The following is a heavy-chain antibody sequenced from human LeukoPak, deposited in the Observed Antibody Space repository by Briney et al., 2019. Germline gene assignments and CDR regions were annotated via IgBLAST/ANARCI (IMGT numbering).Heavy chain of an antibody. Sequence: SETLSLTCTVSGGSISSSRYYWGWIRQSPGKGLEWIGSIYYHENTYYNSSLKSRVTISVDTSKNQFSLKLNSVTAADTAVYYCARGNWNDVVGYYFDYWGQGTLVTVSS. CDR2: IYYHENT. J-gene: IGHJ4*02. D-gene: IGHD1-1*01. CDR3: ARGNWNDVVGYYFDY. V-gene: IGHV4-39*01. CDR1: GGSISSSRYY.